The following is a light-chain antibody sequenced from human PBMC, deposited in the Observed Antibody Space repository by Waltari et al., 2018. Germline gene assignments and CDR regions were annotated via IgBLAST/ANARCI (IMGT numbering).Light chain of an antibody. CDR1: QSISAW. V-gene: IGKV1-5*01. Sequence: DIQMTQSPSTLSASVGARVTITCRARQSISAWLSWYQQKPGKAPKLLIYDASNLESGVPSRFSGSGSGTEFTLTISSLQPDDFATYYCQHYNSYSCTFGQGTKVEIK. CDR3: QHYNSYSCT. J-gene: IGKJ1*01. CDR2: DAS.